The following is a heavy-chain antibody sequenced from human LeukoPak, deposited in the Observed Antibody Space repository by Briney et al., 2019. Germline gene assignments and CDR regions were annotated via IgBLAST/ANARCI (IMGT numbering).Heavy chain of an antibody. CDR2: INSDGSST. CDR3: ARGPDFYYYDSSGAFDY. J-gene: IGHJ4*02. CDR1: GFTFSSYW. V-gene: IGHV3-74*01. D-gene: IGHD3-22*01. Sequence: GGSLRLSCAASGFTFSSYWMHWVRQAPGKGLVWVSRINSDGSSTSYADSVKGRFTISRGNAKNTLYLQMNSLRAEDTAVYYCARGPDFYYYDSSGAFDYWGQGTLVTVSS.